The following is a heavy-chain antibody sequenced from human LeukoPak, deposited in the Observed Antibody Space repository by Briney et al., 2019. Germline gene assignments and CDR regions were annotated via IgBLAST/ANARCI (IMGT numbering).Heavy chain of an antibody. CDR1: GGSISSGDYY. J-gene: IGHJ6*03. Sequence: SQTLSLTCTVSGGSISSGDYYWSWIRQPPGKGLEWIGYIYYSGSTYYNPSLKSRVTISVDTSKNQFSLKLSSVTAADTAVYYWARDRGGIAAACHDYNNMDVWEQGTTVTVSS. D-gene: IGHD6-13*01. CDR3: ARDRGGIAAACHDYNNMDV. V-gene: IGHV4-30-4*08. CDR2: IYYSGST.